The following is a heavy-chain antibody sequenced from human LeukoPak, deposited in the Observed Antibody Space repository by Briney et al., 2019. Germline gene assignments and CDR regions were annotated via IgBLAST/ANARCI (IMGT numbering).Heavy chain of an antibody. CDR3: GRHVRVSSGWSRRIDY. V-gene: IGHV5-51*01. D-gene: IGHD6-19*01. CDR2: INPVDSDT. CDR1: GYTFTRNW. Sequence: GESLKISCKGSGYTFTRNWIAWVRQMPGKGLEWMGIINPVDSDTKYSPSFEGQVTMSADKSISTAYLQWSSLKASDTAIYYCGRHVRVSSGWSRRIDYWGQGTLVTVSS. J-gene: IGHJ4*02.